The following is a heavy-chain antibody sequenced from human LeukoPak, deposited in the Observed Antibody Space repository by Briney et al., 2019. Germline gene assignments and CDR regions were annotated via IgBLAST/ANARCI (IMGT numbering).Heavy chain of an antibody. V-gene: IGHV3-21*01. J-gene: IGHJ6*02. CDR2: ISSSSSYI. CDR3: ARVPPYDILTGYHYGMDV. Sequence: PGGSLRLSCAASGFTFSSYSMNWVRQAPGKGLEWVSSISSSSSYIYYADSVKGRFTISRDNAKNSLYLQMNSLRAEDTAVYYCARVPPYDILTGYHYGMDVWGQGTTVTVSS. CDR1: GFTFSSYS. D-gene: IGHD3-9*01.